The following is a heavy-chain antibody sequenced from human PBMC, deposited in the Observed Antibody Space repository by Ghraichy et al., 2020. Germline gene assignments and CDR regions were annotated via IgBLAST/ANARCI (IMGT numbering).Heavy chain of an antibody. CDR2: INPSGGST. CDR1: GYTFTSYY. J-gene: IGHJ4*02. Sequence: ASVKVSCKASGYTFTSYYMHWVRQAPGQGLEWMGIINPSGGSTSYAQKFQGRVTMTRDTSTSTVYMELSSLRSEDTAVYYCARGITMVQGEIYYFDYWGQGTLVTVSS. V-gene: IGHV1-46*01. CDR3: ARGITMVQGEIYYFDY. D-gene: IGHD3-10*01.